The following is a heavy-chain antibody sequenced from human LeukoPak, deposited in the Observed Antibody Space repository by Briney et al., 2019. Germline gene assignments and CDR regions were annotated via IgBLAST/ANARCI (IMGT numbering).Heavy chain of an antibody. D-gene: IGHD1-1*01. CDR3: AKVRTGHYFDY. V-gene: IGHV3-23*01. Sequence: PGGSLRLSCAASGFTFSSYAMSWVRQAPGKGLEWVSAVSSSGGDTYYADSVKGRFTISRDNSNNTLFLQMNSLRAEDTAVYYCAKVRTGHYFDYWGQGTLVTVSS. J-gene: IGHJ4*02. CDR2: VSSSGGDT. CDR1: GFTFSSYA.